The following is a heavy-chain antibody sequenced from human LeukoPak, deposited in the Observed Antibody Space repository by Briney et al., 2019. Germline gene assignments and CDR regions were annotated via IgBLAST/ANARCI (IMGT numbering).Heavy chain of an antibody. J-gene: IGHJ4*02. D-gene: IGHD4-17*01. V-gene: IGHV3-23*01. CDR3: AKDADGDGDYLLHY. Sequence: PGGSLRLSCAASGFTFSNYAMNWVRQAPGKRLEWVAAISRSGDSTFYADSVKGRFTISRDNSKNSVFLQMNSLGDEDTAVYYCAKDADGDGDYLLHYWGQGTLVTVSS. CDR1: GFTFSNYA. CDR2: ISRSGDST.